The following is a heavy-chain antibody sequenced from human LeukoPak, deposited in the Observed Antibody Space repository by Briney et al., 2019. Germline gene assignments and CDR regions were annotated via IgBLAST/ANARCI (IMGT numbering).Heavy chain of an antibody. CDR3: ASLGITGTHDNWFDP. CDR2: LKQDRSEK. Sequence: GGSLRLSCAASGFTFSSYWMSWVRQAPGKGLEWVANLKQDRSEKYYVDSVKGRFTISRDNAKNSLYLQMNSLRAEDTAVYYCASLGITGTHDNWFDPWGQGTLVTVSS. D-gene: IGHD1-20*01. J-gene: IGHJ5*02. V-gene: IGHV3-7*01. CDR1: GFTFSSYW.